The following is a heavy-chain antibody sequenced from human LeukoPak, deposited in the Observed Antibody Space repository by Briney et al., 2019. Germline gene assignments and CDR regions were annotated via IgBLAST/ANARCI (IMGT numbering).Heavy chain of an antibody. CDR3: ARDRTTYYDY. CDR1: GFTASSNY. CDR2: IYSGGST. V-gene: IGHV3-66*01. D-gene: IGHD4-11*01. Sequence: GSLRLSCAASGFTASSNYMGWVRQAPGKGLEWVSVIYSGGSTYYADSVKGRFTISRDNSKNTLYLQMNTLRAEDTAVYYCARDRTTYYDYWGQGTLVTVSS. J-gene: IGHJ4*02.